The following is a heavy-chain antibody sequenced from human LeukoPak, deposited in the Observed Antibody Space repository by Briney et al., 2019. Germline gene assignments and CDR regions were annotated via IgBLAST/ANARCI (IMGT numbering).Heavy chain of an antibody. J-gene: IGHJ6*02. Sequence: SETLSLTCAVYGGSFSGYYWNWIRQPPGQGLAWIGVINHSGSTNYNPSLKSRVTISVDTSKNQFSLKLSSVTAADTAVYYCARGYRHDFWSGYPRYYYGMDVWGQGTTVTVSS. D-gene: IGHD3-3*01. CDR2: INHSGST. CDR1: GGSFSGYY. V-gene: IGHV4-34*01. CDR3: ARGYRHDFWSGYPRYYYGMDV.